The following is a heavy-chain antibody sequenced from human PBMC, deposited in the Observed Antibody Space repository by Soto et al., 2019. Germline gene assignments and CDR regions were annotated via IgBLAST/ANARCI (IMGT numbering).Heavy chain of an antibody. D-gene: IGHD5-18*01. CDR2: ISGSGGST. J-gene: IGHJ4*02. CDR3: ARDLTRGFSYGYEFDY. CDR1: GFTFSTYA. Sequence: PGGSLRLSCAASGFTFSTYAMSWVRQAPGKGLEWVSSISGSGGSTYYTDSVKGRFTISRDNSKDTLYLQMNSLRAEDTAVYYCARDLTRGFSYGYEFDYWGQGTLVTVSS. V-gene: IGHV3-23*01.